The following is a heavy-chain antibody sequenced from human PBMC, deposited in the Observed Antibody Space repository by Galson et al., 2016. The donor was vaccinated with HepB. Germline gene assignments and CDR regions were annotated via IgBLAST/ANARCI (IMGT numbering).Heavy chain of an antibody. CDR3: ATSGSYGDFDY. J-gene: IGHJ4*02. CDR1: GSTFITKW. V-gene: IGHV5-51*01. D-gene: IGHD1-26*01. Sequence: QSGAEVKKPGESLQISCKASGSTFITKWIGWVRQMPGKGLEWMGIIYPGDSETRYSPSFQGQVTFSADKSISTAYLQWSSLKASDTAMYYCATSGSYGDFDYWGQGTLVIVSS. CDR2: IYPGDSET.